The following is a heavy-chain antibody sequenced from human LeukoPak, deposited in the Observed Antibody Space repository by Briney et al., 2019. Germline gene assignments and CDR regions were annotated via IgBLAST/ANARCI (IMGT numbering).Heavy chain of an antibody. Sequence: SETLSLTCAVSGGSISSSNYYWGWIRQPPGEGLEWIGSIYYSGSTYYNPSLKSRVTISVDTSKNQFSLKLNSVTAADTAVYYCARVTRLIARARGQGTLVTVSS. CDR2: IYYSGST. D-gene: IGHD3-16*01. J-gene: IGHJ4*02. CDR1: GGSISSSNYY. V-gene: IGHV4-39*01. CDR3: ARVTRLIARA.